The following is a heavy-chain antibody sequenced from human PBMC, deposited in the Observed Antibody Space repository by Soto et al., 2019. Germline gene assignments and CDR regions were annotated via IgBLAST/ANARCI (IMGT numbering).Heavy chain of an antibody. V-gene: IGHV4-4*02. CDR1: SGSITSANW. CDR2: IYHSGST. D-gene: IGHD2-15*01. Sequence: QVPLQESGPRLVRPSGTLSLTCTVSSGSITSANWWSWVRQPPGRGLEWIGEIYHSGSTNYNLSLKRRVTLSVDESKNQFSLSLSSVTAADTAMYYCARRGGGVVLAATTPFDYWGQGTLVTVSS. J-gene: IGHJ4*02. CDR3: ARRGGGVVLAATTPFDY.